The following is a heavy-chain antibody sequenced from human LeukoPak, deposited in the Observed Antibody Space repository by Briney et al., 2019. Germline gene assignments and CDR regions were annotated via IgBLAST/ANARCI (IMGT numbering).Heavy chain of an antibody. Sequence: TGGSLRLSCAASGFTFSSVSMSWVRQAPGKGLEWISYISSSSSTIYYADSVKGRFTISRDNAKNSAYLQMNSLRAEDTAVYSCARARSGNYFDYWGQGTLVTVSS. CDR2: ISSSSSTI. J-gene: IGHJ4*02. D-gene: IGHD3-3*01. CDR1: GFTFSSVS. CDR3: ARARSGNYFDY. V-gene: IGHV3-48*01.